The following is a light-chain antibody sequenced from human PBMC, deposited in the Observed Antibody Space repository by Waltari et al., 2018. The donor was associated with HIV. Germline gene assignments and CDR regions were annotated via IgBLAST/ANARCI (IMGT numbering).Light chain of an antibody. Sequence: TQPPSVSGSPGQSVSISCSGTTSDVGFHAYVSWYQQYPGKAPKLIIFAVNQRPSGVPERFSGSKSGNTASLTISGLQTEDEADYFCCAYAAGHVSYVFGNGTAVAVL. CDR1: TSDVGFHAY. J-gene: IGLJ1*01. V-gene: IGLV2-11*01. CDR2: AVN. CDR3: CAYAAGHVSYV.